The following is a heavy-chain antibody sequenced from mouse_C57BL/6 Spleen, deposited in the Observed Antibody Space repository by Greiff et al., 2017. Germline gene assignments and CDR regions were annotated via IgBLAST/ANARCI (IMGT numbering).Heavy chain of an antibody. Sequence: QVQLQQSGAELMKPGASVKLSCKATGYTFTGYWIEWVKQRPGHGLEWIGEILPGSGSTNYNEKFKGKATFTADTSSNSAYMQLSSLTTEDSAIYYCARSEGSTMVTSWFAYWGQGTLVTVSA. D-gene: IGHD2-2*01. CDR2: ILPGSGST. V-gene: IGHV1-9*01. CDR3: ARSEGSTMVTSWFAY. CDR1: GYTFTGYW. J-gene: IGHJ3*01.